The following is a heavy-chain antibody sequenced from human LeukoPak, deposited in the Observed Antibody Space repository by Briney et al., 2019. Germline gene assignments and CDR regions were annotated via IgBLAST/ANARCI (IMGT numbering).Heavy chain of an antibody. CDR2: ITGSGGTT. D-gene: IGHD5-12*01. CDR1: AFTFSNYG. J-gene: IGHJ4*02. V-gene: IGHV3-23*01. Sequence: PGGSLRLSCAASAFTFSNYGMHWVRQAQGKGLQWVSAITGSGGTTYYADSVKGRFAISRDNSKNTLYLQMNSLRAEDTAVYYCATLMRGPTGYSGYGGEDYWGQGTLVTVSS. CDR3: ATLMRGPTGYSGYGGEDY.